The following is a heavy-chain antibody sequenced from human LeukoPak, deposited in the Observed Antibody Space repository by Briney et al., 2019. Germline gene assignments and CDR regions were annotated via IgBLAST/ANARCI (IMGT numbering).Heavy chain of an antibody. D-gene: IGHD3-22*01. CDR2: IYYSGST. V-gene: IGHV4-30-4*08. Sequence: PSETLSLTCTVSGGSISSDDYYWSWIRQPPGKGLEWIGYIYYSGSTYYNPSLKSRVTISVDTSKNQFSLKLSSVTAADTAVYYCARDRGYYDSSGYPDYWGQGTLVTVSS. J-gene: IGHJ4*02. CDR3: ARDRGYYDSSGYPDY. CDR1: GGSISSDDYY.